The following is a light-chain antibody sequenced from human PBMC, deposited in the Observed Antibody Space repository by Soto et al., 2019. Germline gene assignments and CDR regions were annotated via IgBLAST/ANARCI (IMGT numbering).Light chain of an antibody. CDR1: QSVSSK. CDR2: GAS. V-gene: IGKV3-15*01. J-gene: IGKJ1*01. Sequence: EIVMTQSPATLSVSPGEGATLSCMASQSVSSKLAWYQQKPGQAPRLLIAGASTGATGVPATLSGSGSGTEFTLTINSLQSEDFAIYYCQQYNKWPWTFGQGTKVDI. CDR3: QQYNKWPWT.